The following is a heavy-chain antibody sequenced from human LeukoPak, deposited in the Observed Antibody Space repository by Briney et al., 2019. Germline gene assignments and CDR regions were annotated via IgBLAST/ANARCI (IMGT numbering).Heavy chain of an antibody. V-gene: IGHV3-7*01. CDR3: ARDRYPVGTSDY. D-gene: IGHD2-2*01. J-gene: IGHJ4*02. CDR1: GFTFSSYW. CDR2: INQDGTEK. Sequence: GGSLRLPCAASGFTFSSYWMSWVRQAPGEGLEWVAKINQDGTEKAYVDSVRGRFTISRDNAKNSLFLQMNSLRAEDTAVYYCARDRYPVGTSDYWGQGTLVTVSS.